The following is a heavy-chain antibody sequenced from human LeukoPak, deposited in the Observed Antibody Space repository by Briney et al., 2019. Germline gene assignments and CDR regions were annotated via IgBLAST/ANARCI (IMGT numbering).Heavy chain of an antibody. CDR1: GFTFSDYY. Sequence: GGSLRLSCAASGFTFSDYYMSWIRQAPGKGLEWVSYISRSGSTLYSAHSVKGRFTISRDNAKNSLYLQMNSQRAEDTAVYYCARGYTYYYDSSGYSYWGQGTLVTVSS. CDR3: ARGYTYYYDSSGYSY. CDR2: ISRSGSTL. V-gene: IGHV3-11*01. J-gene: IGHJ4*02. D-gene: IGHD3-22*01.